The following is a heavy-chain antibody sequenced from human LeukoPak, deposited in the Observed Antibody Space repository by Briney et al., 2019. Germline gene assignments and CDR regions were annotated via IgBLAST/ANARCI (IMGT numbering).Heavy chain of an antibody. CDR2: INQDGSQE. CDR3: ARDNSRNDLEY. D-gene: IGHD1-1*01. CDR1: GFTFNSYW. Sequence: SGGSLRLSCAASGFTFNSYWMDWVRQAPGKGLQWVANINQDGSQEYCVDSVKGRFTISRDNAKNSLYVQINSLRAEDTAVYYCARDNSRNDLEYWGQGTLVTVSS. V-gene: IGHV3-7*04. J-gene: IGHJ4*02.